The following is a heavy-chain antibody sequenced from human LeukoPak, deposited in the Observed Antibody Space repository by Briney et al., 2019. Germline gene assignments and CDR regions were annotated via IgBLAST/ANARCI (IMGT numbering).Heavy chain of an antibody. CDR2: IYYSGST. Sequence: PSETLSLTCTVSGGSVSSGSYYWSWIRQPPGKGLEWIGYIYYSGSTNYNPSLKSRVTISVDTSKDQFSLKLSSVTAADTAVYYCARDNQFSSDSSGYINWFDPWGQGTLVTVSS. CDR1: GGSVSSGSYY. J-gene: IGHJ5*02. V-gene: IGHV4-61*01. D-gene: IGHD3-22*01. CDR3: ARDNQFSSDSSGYINWFDP.